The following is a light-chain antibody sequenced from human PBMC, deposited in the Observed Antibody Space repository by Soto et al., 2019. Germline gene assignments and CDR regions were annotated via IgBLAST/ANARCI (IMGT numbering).Light chain of an antibody. V-gene: IGKV3-11*01. CDR2: DAS. CDR1: QSVSSY. CDR3: QQRSNWPRT. Sequence: EIMLTQSPATLSLSPGERATLSCRASQSVSSYLAWYQQKPGQAPRLLIYDASNRATGIPARFSGSGSGTDFTLTISSLEPEDFAVYYCQQRSNWPRTFGQGTLLEI. J-gene: IGKJ5*01.